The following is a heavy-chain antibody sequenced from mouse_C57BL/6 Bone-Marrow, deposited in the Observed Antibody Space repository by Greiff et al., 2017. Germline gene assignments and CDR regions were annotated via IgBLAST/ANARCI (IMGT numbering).Heavy chain of an antibody. Sequence: EVKLMESGPGLVKPSQSLSLTCSVTGYSITSGYYWNWIRQFPGNKLEWMGYISYDGSNNYNPSLKNRISITRDTSKNQFFLKLNSVTTEDTATYYCARGWVYDGYTDYAMDYWGQGTSVTVSS. V-gene: IGHV3-6*01. CDR3: ARGWVYDGYTDYAMDY. CDR2: ISYDGSN. D-gene: IGHD2-3*01. J-gene: IGHJ4*01. CDR1: GYSITSGYY.